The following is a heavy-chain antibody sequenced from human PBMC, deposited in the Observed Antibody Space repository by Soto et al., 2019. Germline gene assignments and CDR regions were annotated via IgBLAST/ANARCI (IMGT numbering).Heavy chain of an antibody. V-gene: IGHV1-46*01. D-gene: IGHD3-22*01. CDR1: GYTFTSYY. CDR3: ARDFVYYDSSGYYESAFDI. J-gene: IGHJ3*02. Sequence: ASVKVSCKASGYTFTSYYMHWVRQAPGQGLEWMGIINPSGGSTSYAQKFQGRVTMTRDTSTSTVYMELSSLRSEDTAVYYCARDFVYYDSSGYYESAFDIWGQGTWSPSPQ. CDR2: INPSGGST.